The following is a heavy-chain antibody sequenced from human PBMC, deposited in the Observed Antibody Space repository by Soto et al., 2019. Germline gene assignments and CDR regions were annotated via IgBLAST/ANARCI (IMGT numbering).Heavy chain of an antibody. Sequence: CLRRSCAASGFAYVTYWIKCLRQAPAPGLGWGGNIKLDGREQDYVDSGKGRVTISRDNAHNSLYLQMKSLRAENPAMYYCARLESGSLDLWGQGPV. V-gene: IGHV3-7*01. CDR1: GFAYVTYW. CDR2: IKLDGREQ. CDR3: ARLESGSLDL. J-gene: IGHJ4*01. D-gene: IGHD1-26*01.